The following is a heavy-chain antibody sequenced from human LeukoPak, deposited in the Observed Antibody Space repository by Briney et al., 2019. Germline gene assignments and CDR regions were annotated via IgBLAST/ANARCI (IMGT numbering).Heavy chain of an antibody. D-gene: IGHD5-24*01. Sequence: SETLSLTCAVSGGSISSYYWSWIRQPPGKGREWIGYIYYSGSTNYNPSLKSRVTISVDTSKNQFSLKLSSVTAADTAVYYCARGFGGDGFQHWGQGTLVTVSS. V-gene: IGHV4-59*01. CDR3: ARGFGGDGFQH. J-gene: IGHJ1*01. CDR1: GGSISSYY. CDR2: IYYSGST.